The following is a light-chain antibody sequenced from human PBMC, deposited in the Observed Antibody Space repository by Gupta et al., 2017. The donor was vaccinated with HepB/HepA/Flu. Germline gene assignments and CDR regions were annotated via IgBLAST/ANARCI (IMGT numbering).Light chain of an antibody. V-gene: IGLV3-9*01. J-gene: IGLJ2*01. CDR1: NVQSGF. Sequence: SDDLTQSISVSVAVGQTATITCVGYNVQSGFVHWYQQIPGQAPVLVIYGDNKRPSEIPERFSGSTSGNTATLTISRAQVGAEGDYYCHMWGSASVVFGGGTRLTV. CDR2: GDN. CDR3: HMWGSASVV.